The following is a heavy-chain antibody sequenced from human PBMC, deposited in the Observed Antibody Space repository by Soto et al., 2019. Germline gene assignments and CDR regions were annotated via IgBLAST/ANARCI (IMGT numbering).Heavy chain of an antibody. D-gene: IGHD6-19*01. V-gene: IGHV4-39*01. Sequence: QLQLQESGPGLVKPSETLSLTCTVSGGSISSSSYYWGWIRQPPGKGLVWIGSIYYSGSTNYNPSHKSRVTLAVGTSTNQFSLKLSSVPAADTAVYYCARQRQWLVRRYFDYWGQGILVTISS. CDR3: ARQRQWLVRRYFDY. J-gene: IGHJ4*02. CDR2: IYYSGST. CDR1: GGSISSSSYY.